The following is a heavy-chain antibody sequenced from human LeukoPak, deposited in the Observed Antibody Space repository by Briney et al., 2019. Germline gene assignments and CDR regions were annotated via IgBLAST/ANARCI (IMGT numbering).Heavy chain of an antibody. CDR3: ARGVEPLAANSLAY. J-gene: IGHJ4*02. CDR1: GFTVITND. V-gene: IGHV3-53*01. D-gene: IGHD2-15*01. Sequence: GGSLRLSCAASGFTVITNDMTWVRQAPGKGLEWVSGLYSDGNTKYAASVQGRFTISRDNSKNTLYLEMNSLSPDDTAVYYCARGVEPLAANSLAYWGEGTLVTVSS. CDR2: LYSDGNT.